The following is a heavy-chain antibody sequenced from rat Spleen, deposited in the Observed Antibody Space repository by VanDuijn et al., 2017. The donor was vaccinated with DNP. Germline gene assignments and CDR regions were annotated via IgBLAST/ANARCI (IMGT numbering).Heavy chain of an antibody. J-gene: IGHJ2*01. D-gene: IGHD1-12*02. V-gene: IGHV5-46*01. CDR2: ISTGGGNT. CDR1: GFTFSSFP. CDR3: ATRAPGNYFYGGYFEY. Sequence: EVQLVESGGGSVQPGRSMKLSCAASGFTFSSFPMAWVRQAPTKGLEWVASISTGGGNTYYRDSVKGRFTISRDNAKSTLYLQIDSLRSEDTATYYCATRAPGNYFYGGYFEYWGQGVMVTVSS.